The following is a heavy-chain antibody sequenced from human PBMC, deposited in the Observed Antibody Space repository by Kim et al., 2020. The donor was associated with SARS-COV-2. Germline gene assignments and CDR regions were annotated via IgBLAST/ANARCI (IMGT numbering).Heavy chain of an antibody. CDR3: ARDGASRPFAY. CDR2: T. Sequence: TYYDPSHTSRVIISVDTSKIQFSLKLSSVTGADTAVYYCARDGASRPFAYWGQGTLVTVSS. D-gene: IGHD6-6*01. J-gene: IGHJ4*02. V-gene: IGHV4-39*02.